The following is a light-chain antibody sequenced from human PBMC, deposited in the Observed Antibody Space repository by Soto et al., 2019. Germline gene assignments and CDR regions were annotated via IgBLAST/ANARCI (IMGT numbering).Light chain of an antibody. CDR3: QQYGSSPLT. V-gene: IGKV3-20*01. CDR2: GAS. Sequence: EILWRQSPGTRSLSPGERATLSCRASQSVSSGYLAWYQQNPGQAPRLLIYGASSRATGIPDRFSGSGSGTDFTLTISRLEPEDFAVYYCQQYGSSPLTFGGGTKVEIK. J-gene: IGKJ4*01. CDR1: QSVSSGY.